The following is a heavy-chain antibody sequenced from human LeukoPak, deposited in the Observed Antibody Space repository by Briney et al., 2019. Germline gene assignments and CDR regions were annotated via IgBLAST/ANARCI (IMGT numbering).Heavy chain of an antibody. J-gene: IGHJ5*02. V-gene: IGHV4-61*02. CDR1: GGSISSSSYY. Sequence: KASETLSLTCTVSGGSISSSSYYWSWIRQPAGKGLEWIGCIYTSGSTNYNPSLKSRVTMSVDTSKNQFSLKLSSVTAADTAVYYCARVVGQWFGELGFDPWGQGTLVTVSS. D-gene: IGHD3-10*01. CDR3: ARVVGQWFGELGFDP. CDR2: IYTSGST.